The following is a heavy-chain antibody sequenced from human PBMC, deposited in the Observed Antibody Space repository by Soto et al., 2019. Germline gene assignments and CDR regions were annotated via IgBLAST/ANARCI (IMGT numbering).Heavy chain of an antibody. V-gene: IGHV1-18*01. D-gene: IGHD3-22*01. CDR1: GYTFITYG. J-gene: IGHJ4*02. Sequence: QVQLVQSGAEVKKPGASVKVSCKASGYTFITYGVSWVRQAPGQGLDWLGWISTDNGNTRYAERLQGRVTMTTDTTTNTAYMELRNLRSYDTAVYYCARGPTDYYDNSANYFLDYWGQETLVTVSS. CDR2: ISTDNGNT. CDR3: ARGPTDYYDNSANYFLDY.